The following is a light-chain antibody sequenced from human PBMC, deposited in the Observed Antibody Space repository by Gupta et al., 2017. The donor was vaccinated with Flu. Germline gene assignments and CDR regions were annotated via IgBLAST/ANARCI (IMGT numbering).Light chain of an antibody. CDR3: QQYNNFWR. CDR2: KAS. Sequence: DIQMTQSPSTLSASVGDRVTITCRASQSISSWLAWYQQKPGKAPKLLIYKASSVESGGPSRFSGSGSGTEFTLTSSSLQADDFATYYCQQYNNFWRFVQGTKVEIQ. J-gene: IGKJ1*01. V-gene: IGKV1-5*03. CDR1: QSISSW.